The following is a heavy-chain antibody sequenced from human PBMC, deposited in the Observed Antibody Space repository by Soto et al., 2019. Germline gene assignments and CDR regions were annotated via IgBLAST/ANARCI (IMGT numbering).Heavy chain of an antibody. V-gene: IGHV1-69*12. CDR1: GGTFSSYA. D-gene: IGHD5-12*01. CDR2: IVPIVDTS. J-gene: IGHJ4*02. CDR3: VRVVAIPGYPDH. Sequence: QVQLVQSGAEVRQPASSVKVSCKTSGGTFSSYAISWVRQAPGQGLEWVGGIVPIVDTSTYAQKFQGRVTITADEYTSTAYMELSSLRSADTAIYYCVRVVAIPGYPDHWGQGTLVTVSS.